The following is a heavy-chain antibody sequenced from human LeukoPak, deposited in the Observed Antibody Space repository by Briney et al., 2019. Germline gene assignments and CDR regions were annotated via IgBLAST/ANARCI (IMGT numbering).Heavy chain of an antibody. D-gene: IGHD6-19*01. Sequence: PSETLSLTCTVSGGSISSGGYYWSWIRQPPGKGLEWIGEINHSGSTNYNPSLKSRVTISVDTSKNQFSLKLSSVTAADTAVYYCARGTYSSGWYLQYYYYYGMDVWGQGTTVTVSS. CDR1: GGSISSGGYY. V-gene: IGHV4-39*07. CDR3: ARGTYSSGWYLQYYYYYGMDV. CDR2: INHSGST. J-gene: IGHJ6*02.